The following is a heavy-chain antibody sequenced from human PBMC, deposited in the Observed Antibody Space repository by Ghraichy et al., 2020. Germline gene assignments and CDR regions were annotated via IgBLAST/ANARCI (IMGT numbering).Heavy chain of an antibody. V-gene: IGHV4-39*01. CDR3: ARLYKYYFDY. D-gene: IGHD1-1*01. CDR2: IYYSGST. Sequence: SGTLSLTCTVSGGSISSSSYYWGWIRQPPGKGLEWIGSIYYSGSTYYNPSLKSRVTISVDTSKNQFSLKLSSVTAADTAVYYCARLYKYYFDYWGQGTLVTV. J-gene: IGHJ4*02. CDR1: GGSISSSSYY.